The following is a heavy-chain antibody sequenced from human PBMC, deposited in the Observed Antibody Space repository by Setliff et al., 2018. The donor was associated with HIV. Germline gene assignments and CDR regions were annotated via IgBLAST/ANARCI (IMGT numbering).Heavy chain of an antibody. CDR3: ARSSQWLVGGYFHH. CDR2: ISGSGGST. V-gene: IGHV3-23*01. D-gene: IGHD6-19*01. CDR1: GLTFSSYV. J-gene: IGHJ1*01. Sequence: AGGSLRLSCGASGLTFSSYVMSWVRQAPGKGLEWVSGISGSGGSTFYEDSVKGRFIISRDNSNNMLHLQMNSLRVEDTAIYYCARSSQWLVGGYFHHWGQGTLVTVSS.